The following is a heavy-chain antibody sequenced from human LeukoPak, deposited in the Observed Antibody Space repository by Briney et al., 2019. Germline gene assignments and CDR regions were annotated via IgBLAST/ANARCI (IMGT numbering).Heavy chain of an antibody. CDR1: GGSISSHY. CDR2: IYYSGST. V-gene: IGHV4-59*08. CDR3: ARHIGYYYGMDV. D-gene: IGHD3-16*02. Sequence: SETLSLTCTVSGGSISSHYWSWIRQPPGKGLEWIGYIYYSGSTNYNPSLKSRVTISVDTSKNQFSLKLNSVTAADTAVYYCARHIGYYYGMDVWGQGTTVTVSS. J-gene: IGHJ6*02.